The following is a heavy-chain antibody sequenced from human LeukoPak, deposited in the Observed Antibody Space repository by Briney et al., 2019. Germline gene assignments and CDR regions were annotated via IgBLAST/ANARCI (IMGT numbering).Heavy chain of an antibody. CDR1: GFTFDDYA. V-gene: IGHV3-9*01. Sequence: GGSLRLSCAASGFTFDDYAMHWVRQAPGKGLEWVSGISWNSGSIGYADSVKGRFTISRDNAKNSLYLQMNSLRAEDTALYYCAKAHYYDSSGYSLKDAFDIWGQGTMVTVSS. D-gene: IGHD3-22*01. CDR2: ISWNSGSI. CDR3: AKAHYYDSSGYSLKDAFDI. J-gene: IGHJ3*02.